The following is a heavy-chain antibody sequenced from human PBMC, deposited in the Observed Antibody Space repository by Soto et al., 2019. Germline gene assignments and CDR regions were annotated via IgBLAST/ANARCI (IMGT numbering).Heavy chain of an antibody. D-gene: IGHD5-12*01. V-gene: IGHV3-48*01. Sequence: PGXSRRLSCAASGFTFGSYSMNWVRQAPGKGLEWVSYIXSSSSXIYYADYVKGXXTISRDNXXNSLYLQMNSLRAEDTAVYYCASQSSEWLIFASWGQGTLVTVSS. CDR2: IXSSSSXI. CDR1: GFTFGSYS. J-gene: IGHJ4*02. CDR3: ASQSSEWLIFAS.